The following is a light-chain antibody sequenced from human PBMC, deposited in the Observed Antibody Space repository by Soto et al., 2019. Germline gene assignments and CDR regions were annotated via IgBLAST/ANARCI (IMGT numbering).Light chain of an antibody. J-gene: IGKJ1*01. CDR1: QSVSSTY. V-gene: IGKV3-20*01. CDR3: QQYGSSPRS. Sequence: EIVLTQSPGTLSLSPGERATLSCRASQSVSSTYLAWYQHKLGQAPRLLIYGASSKASGIPDRFRGSGSGTDFTLTISRLEPEDFAVYYCQQYGSSPRSFGQGTKVEVK. CDR2: GAS.